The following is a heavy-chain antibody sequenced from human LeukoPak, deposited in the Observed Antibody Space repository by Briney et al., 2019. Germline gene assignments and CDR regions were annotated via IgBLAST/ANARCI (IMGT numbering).Heavy chain of an antibody. CDR3: ARAVLRFPNWFDP. Sequence: GGSLRLSCAASGFTFSSYWMSWVRQAPGKGLEWVSSISSSSSCIYYADSVKGRFTISRDNAKNSLYLQMNSLRAEDTAVYYCARAVLRFPNWFDPWGQGTLVTVSS. CDR1: GFTFSSYW. D-gene: IGHD3-3*01. CDR2: ISSSSSCI. V-gene: IGHV3-21*01. J-gene: IGHJ5*02.